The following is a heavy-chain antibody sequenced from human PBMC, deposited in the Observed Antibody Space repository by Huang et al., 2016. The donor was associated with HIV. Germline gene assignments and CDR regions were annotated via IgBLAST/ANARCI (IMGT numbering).Heavy chain of an antibody. D-gene: IGHD3-10*01. J-gene: IGHJ4*02. CDR1: GYNFDSYL. V-gene: IGHV5-51*01. CDR3: ARQGLWLPPTDPFDY. CDR2: IYPGSSDT. Sequence: EVHLVQSGAEVKEPGESLKISCQASGYNFDSYLIGWVRQMPGKGMEWRGVIYPGSSDTRYDPSFQGQVTISADQSINTAYLQWSSLKASDTAIYFCARQGLWLPPTDPFDYWGQGTPVTVSA.